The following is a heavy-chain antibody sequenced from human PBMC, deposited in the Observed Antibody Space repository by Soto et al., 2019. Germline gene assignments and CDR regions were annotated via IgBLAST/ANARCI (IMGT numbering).Heavy chain of an antibody. CDR1: VFTFSNYA. Sequence: EVQLLESGVGLVQPGGSLRLSCAASVFTFSNYAMTWVRQAPGKGLEWVSFISGSGGITYYADSVKGRFTISRDTSKNTLYLQMHSLRAEDTAIYYCEKDANWEDHYWGQGTLVTVSS. CDR2: ISGSGGIT. CDR3: EKDANWEDHY. D-gene: IGHD1-1*01. J-gene: IGHJ4*02. V-gene: IGHV3-23*01.